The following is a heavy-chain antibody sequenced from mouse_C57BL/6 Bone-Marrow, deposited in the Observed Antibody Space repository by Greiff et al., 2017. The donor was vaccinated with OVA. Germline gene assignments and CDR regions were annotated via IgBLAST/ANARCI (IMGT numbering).Heavy chain of an antibody. V-gene: IGHV1-82*01. CDR3: ARLYDGYYDWYFDV. J-gene: IGHJ1*03. CDR1: GYAFSSSW. D-gene: IGHD2-3*01. Sequence: QVQLQQSGPELVKPGASVKISCKASGYAFSSSWMNWVKQRPGKGLEWIGRIYPGDGDTNYNGKFKGKATLTADKSSSTAYMQLSSLTSEDSAVYFYARLYDGYYDWYFDVWGTGTTVTVSS. CDR2: IYPGDGDT.